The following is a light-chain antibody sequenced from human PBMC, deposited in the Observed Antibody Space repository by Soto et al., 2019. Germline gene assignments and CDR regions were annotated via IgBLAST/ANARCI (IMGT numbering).Light chain of an antibody. J-gene: IGKJ2*01. CDR3: QQYFTVPHT. V-gene: IGKV1-5*01. CDR2: DAS. Sequence: DIQMTQSPSTLSASVRDSVTITCRASQSIDRRLAWYQKKPGKAPNLVIYDASTLENGDPSRFSGSGSGTEFTLTISSLQPDDSATYYCQQYFTVPHTFGLGTTLQIK. CDR1: QSIDRR.